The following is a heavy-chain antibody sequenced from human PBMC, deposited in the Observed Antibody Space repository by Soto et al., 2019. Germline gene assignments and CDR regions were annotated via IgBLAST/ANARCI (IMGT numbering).Heavy chain of an antibody. Sequence: SETLSVTCTVSGASIISSYWSWIRRPPGKGLEWIGYIYHSGSTKYNPSLKSRVTISVDTSKNQFSVKLSSVTAADTAVYYCARVWGLDYIDSWGQGTRVTVSS. D-gene: IGHD7-27*01. CDR3: ARVWGLDYIDS. V-gene: IGHV4-59*01. CDR2: IYHSGST. J-gene: IGHJ4*02. CDR1: GASIISSY.